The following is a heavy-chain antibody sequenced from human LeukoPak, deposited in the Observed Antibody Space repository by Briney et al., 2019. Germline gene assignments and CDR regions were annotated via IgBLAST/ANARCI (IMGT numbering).Heavy chain of an antibody. CDR2: INQVESEK. D-gene: IGHD3-22*01. Sequence: PGGTLRLSCEASGFSFSSYWMSWVRQAPGKGPEWVANINQVESEKYSVDSVKGRFTISRDNSKNTLYLQMNSLRAEDTAVYYCAKIFSGYYDSSGYYEAEFDYWGQGTLVTVSS. J-gene: IGHJ4*02. V-gene: IGHV3-7*01. CDR1: GFSFSSYW. CDR3: AKIFSGYYDSSGYYEAEFDY.